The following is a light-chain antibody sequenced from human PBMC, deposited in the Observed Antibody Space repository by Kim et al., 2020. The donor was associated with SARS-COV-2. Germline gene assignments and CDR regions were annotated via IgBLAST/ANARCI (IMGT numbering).Light chain of an antibody. CDR2: EDD. CDR3: QSYDSSNRV. Sequence: GKTVPLSCGRSGGGIARKSVQGYQQRPGSAPITVMYEDDQRPSGVPDRFSGSIDSSSNSASLTISGLKTEDEADYYCQSYDSSNRVFGGGTQLTVL. V-gene: IGLV6-57*03. J-gene: IGLJ3*02. CDR1: GGGIARKS.